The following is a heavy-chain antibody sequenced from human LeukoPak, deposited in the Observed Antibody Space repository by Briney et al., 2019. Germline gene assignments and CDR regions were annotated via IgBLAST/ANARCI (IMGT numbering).Heavy chain of an antibody. CDR3: ARGYSSTMRTTGNDY. V-gene: IGHV1-8*01. CDR1: GYTFTSQD. CDR2: MDPNSGNT. D-gene: IGHD1-1*01. J-gene: IGHJ4*02. Sequence: ASVKVSCKASGYTFTSQDINWVRQATGQGLEWMGWMDPNSGNTGYAQKFQGRVIMTRDTSINTAYMELYSLRSDDTAVYYCARGYSSTMRTTGNDYWGQGALVTVSS.